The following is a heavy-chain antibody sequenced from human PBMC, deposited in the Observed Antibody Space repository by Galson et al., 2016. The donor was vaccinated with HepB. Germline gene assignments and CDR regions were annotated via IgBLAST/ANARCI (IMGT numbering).Heavy chain of an antibody. V-gene: IGHV3-21*01. CDR3: ARPRDNYGHAIDI. J-gene: IGHJ3*02. CDR1: GFTFRSYH. CDR2: ISSGSAYK. D-gene: IGHD3-10*01. Sequence: LRLSCAGSGFTFRSYHMNWVRQTPGKGLEWVSSISSGSAYKYYADSVKGRFSIFRDNAKNSLYLQMNSLRVVDTAVYYCARPRDNYGHAIDIWGQGTMVTVAS.